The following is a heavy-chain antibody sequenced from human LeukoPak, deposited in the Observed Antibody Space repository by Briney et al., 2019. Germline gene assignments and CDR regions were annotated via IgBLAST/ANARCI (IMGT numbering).Heavy chain of an antibody. CDR1: GYTFTSYG. CDR2: ICAYNGNT. V-gene: IGHV1-18*01. CDR3: ASPAYYDFWSGLWDAEYFQH. D-gene: IGHD3-3*01. J-gene: IGHJ1*01. Sequence: ASVKVSCKASGYTFTSYGISWVRQAPGQGLEWMGWICAYNGNTNYAQKFQGRVTITRDTSASTAYMELSSLRSEDTAVYYCASPAYYDFWSGLWDAEYFQHWGQGTLVTVSS.